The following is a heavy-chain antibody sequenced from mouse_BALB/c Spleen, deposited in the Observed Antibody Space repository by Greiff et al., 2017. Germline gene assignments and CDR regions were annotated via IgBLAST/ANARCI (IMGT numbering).Heavy chain of an antibody. D-gene: IGHD2-4*01. CDR3: AREGDYDWFAY. CDR1: GYAFTNYL. V-gene: IGHV1-54*01. J-gene: IGHJ3*01. Sequence: VKLQESGAELVRPGTSVKVSCKASGYAFTNYLIEWVKQRPGQGLEWIGVINPGSGGTNYNEKFKGKATLTADKSSSTAYMQLSSLTSDDSAVYFCAREGDYDWFAYWGQGTLVTVSA. CDR2: INPGSGGT.